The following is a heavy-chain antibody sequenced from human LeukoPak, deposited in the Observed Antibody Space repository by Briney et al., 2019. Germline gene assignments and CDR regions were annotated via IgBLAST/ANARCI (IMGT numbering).Heavy chain of an antibody. D-gene: IGHD5-18*01. CDR3: ASGRIQLWLSPVDY. CDR1: GGSISSYY. Sequence: SETLSLTCTVSGGSISSYYWSWIRQPPGKGLEWIGYIYYSGSTNYNPSLKSRVTISVDTSKNQFFLKLSSVTAADTAVYYCASGRIQLWLSPVDYWGQGTLVTVSS. CDR2: IYYSGST. V-gene: IGHV4-59*01. J-gene: IGHJ4*02.